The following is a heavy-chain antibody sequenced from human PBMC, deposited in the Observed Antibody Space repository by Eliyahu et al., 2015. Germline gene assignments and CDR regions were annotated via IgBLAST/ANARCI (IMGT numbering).Heavy chain of an antibody. Sequence: QVQLQESGPGLVKPSXTLSXXCXVSGXSXXTHYWIWIRQPPGKGLEWIGQIHSNGDTNYNPPLRSRVSMSIDTSKNQXSLKLTTVTDADTAIYYCARDIRQIGATLYFDYWGQGTLVTVSS. CDR2: IHSNGDT. CDR1: GXSXXTHY. V-gene: IGHV4-59*11. CDR3: ARDIRQIGATLYFDY. D-gene: IGHD1-26*01. J-gene: IGHJ4*02.